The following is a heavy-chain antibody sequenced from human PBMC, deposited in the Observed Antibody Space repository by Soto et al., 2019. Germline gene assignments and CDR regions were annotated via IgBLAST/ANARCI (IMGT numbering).Heavy chain of an antibody. CDR1: GGSIRDYF. CDR2: IYYSGRT. CDR3: ATLDTPFAFDV. D-gene: IGHD5-18*01. J-gene: IGHJ3*01. V-gene: IGHV4-59*01. Sequence: SETLSLTCTVSGGSIRDYFWTWIRQPPGKGLEWIGYIYYSGRTNYNPSLKSRVSISVDTSKNHFSLQLRSVTAADTAVYYCATLDTPFAFDVWGQGAMVTVSS.